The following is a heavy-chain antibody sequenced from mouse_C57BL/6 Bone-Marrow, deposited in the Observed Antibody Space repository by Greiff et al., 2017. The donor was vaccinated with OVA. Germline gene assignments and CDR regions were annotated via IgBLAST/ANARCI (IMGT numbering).Heavy chain of an antibody. D-gene: IGHD1-1*01. J-gene: IGHJ2*01. V-gene: IGHV1-7*01. CDR3: ARYYYGSSYGFDY. CDR1: GYTFTSYW. Sequence: VQRVESGAELAKPGASVKLSCKASGYTFTSYWMHWVKQRPGQGLEWIGYINPSSGYTKYNQKFKDKATLTADKSSSTAYMQLSSLTYEDSAVYYCARYYYGSSYGFDYWGQGTTLTVSS. CDR2: INPSSGYT.